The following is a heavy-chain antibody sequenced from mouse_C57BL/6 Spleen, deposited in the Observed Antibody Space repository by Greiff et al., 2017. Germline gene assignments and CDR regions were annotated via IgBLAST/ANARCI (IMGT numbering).Heavy chain of an antibody. D-gene: IGHD1-1*01. J-gene: IGHJ1*03. Sequence: EVQLQQSGAELVRPGASVKLSCTASGFNIKDDYMHWVKQRPEQGLEWIGWIDPENGDTEYASKFPGKATITADTSSNTAYLQLSSLTSEDTAVYYCTRTSPITTVVARYWYFDVWGTGTTVTVSS. CDR3: TRTSPITTVVARYWYFDV. V-gene: IGHV14-4*01. CDR2: IDPENGDT. CDR1: GFNIKDDY.